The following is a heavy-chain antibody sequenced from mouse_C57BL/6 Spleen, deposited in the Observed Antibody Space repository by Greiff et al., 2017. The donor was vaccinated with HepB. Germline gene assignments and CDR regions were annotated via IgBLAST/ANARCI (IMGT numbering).Heavy chain of an antibody. Sequence: VQLQQSGPELVKPGASVKMSCKASGYTFTDYNMHWVKQSPGKSLEWIGYINPNNGGTSYNQKFKDKATLTVDKSSSTAYMQLSSLTSEDSAVYYGARGGPYGNYVYYAMDYWGQGTSVTVAS. V-gene: IGHV1-22*01. CDR3: ARGGPYGNYVYYAMDY. CDR2: INPNNGGT. J-gene: IGHJ4*01. CDR1: GYTFTDYN. D-gene: IGHD2-1*01.